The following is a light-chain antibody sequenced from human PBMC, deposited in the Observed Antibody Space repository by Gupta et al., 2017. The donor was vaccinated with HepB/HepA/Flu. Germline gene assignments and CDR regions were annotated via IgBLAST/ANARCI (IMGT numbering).Light chain of an antibody. CDR3: LLFYSGIWV. Sequence: QAVVTQEPSLTVSPGGTVTLTCASSTGDVISGHYTYWFQLKPGQAHRTLIFDTNNKQSWTPARFSASLLGGKAALTLSGAQPEDEAEYYCLLFYSGIWVFGGGTKLTVL. CDR1: TGDVISGHY. J-gene: IGLJ3*02. CDR2: DTN. V-gene: IGLV7-46*01.